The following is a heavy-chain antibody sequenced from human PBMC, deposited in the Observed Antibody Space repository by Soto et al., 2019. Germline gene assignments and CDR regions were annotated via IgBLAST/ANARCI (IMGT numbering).Heavy chain of an antibody. CDR3: ARGLSSSAYLDY. Sequence: SETLSLTCTVTGGPISSSGDYWGWVRQTPGKGLEWIGTISNSDSTYYNPSVMSRVTISVDTSKKQFSLRLISVTAADTAVYYCARGLSSSAYLDYWGQGTLVTVSS. V-gene: IGHV4-39*01. CDR1: GGPISSSGDY. J-gene: IGHJ4*02. CDR2: ISNSDST. D-gene: IGHD6-19*01.